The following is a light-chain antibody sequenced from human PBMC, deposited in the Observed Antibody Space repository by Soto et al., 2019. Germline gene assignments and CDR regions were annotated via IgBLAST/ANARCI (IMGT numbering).Light chain of an antibody. V-gene: IGLV1-44*01. J-gene: IGLJ2*01. CDR2: NND. Sequence: QSVLTQPPSASGTPGQRVTISCSGSSSNIGANPINWYQQLPGTAPKLLIYNNDQRPSRVPDRFSASKSGTSASLAISGLQSEDEADYYCEAWDDSLYGAVLGGGTKLTV. CDR1: SSNIGANP. CDR3: EAWDDSLYGAV.